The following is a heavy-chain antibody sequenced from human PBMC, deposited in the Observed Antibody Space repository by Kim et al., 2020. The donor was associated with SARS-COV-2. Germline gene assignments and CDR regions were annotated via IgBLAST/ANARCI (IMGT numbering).Heavy chain of an antibody. D-gene: IGHD4-17*01. CDR2: ISSSSSYT. CDR1: GFTFSDYY. CDR3: AREQVLTDYGDYVGYYYYGMDG. Sequence: GGSLRLSCAASGFTFSDYYMSWIRQAPGKGLEWVSYISSSSSYTNYADSVKGRFTISRDNAKNSLYLQMNSLRAEDTAVYYCAREQVLTDYGDYVGYYYYGMDGWGQGTTVTVSS. V-gene: IGHV3-11*05. J-gene: IGHJ6*02.